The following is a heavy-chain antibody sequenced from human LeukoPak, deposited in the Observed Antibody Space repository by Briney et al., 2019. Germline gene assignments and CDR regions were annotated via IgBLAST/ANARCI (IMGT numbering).Heavy chain of an antibody. V-gene: IGHV1-2*06. J-gene: IGHJ3*02. CDR3: ARDPEWELRSNAFDI. Sequence: ASVKVSCKASGYTFTGYYLHWVRQAPGQGLEWMGRINPNSGGTNSAQKFQGRVTMTRDTSISTAYMELSRLRSDDTAVYYCARDPEWELRSNAFDIWGQGTMVTVSA. CDR1: GYTFTGYY. D-gene: IGHD1-26*01. CDR2: INPNSGGT.